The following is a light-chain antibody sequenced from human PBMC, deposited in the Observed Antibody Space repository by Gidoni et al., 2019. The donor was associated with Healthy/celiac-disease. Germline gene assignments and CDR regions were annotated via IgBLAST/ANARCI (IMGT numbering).Light chain of an antibody. CDR3: QQRSNWPGT. CDR1: QSVSSY. CDR2: DAS. J-gene: IGKJ2*01. Sequence: EIVLPQSPATLSLSPGERATLSCRASQSVSSYLAWYQQKPGQAPRLLLYDASNRATGIPARFSGSGSGTDFTLTISSLEPEDFAVYYCQQRSNWPGTFGQGTKLEIK. V-gene: IGKV3-11*01.